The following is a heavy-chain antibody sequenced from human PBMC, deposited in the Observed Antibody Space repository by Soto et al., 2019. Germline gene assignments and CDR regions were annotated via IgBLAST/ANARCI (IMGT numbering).Heavy chain of an antibody. Sequence: SVKVSCKASGGTFSSYAISWVRQAPGQGLEWMGGIIPIFGTANYAQKFQGRVTITADESTSTAYMELSSLRSEDTAVYYCARGGQWLENNWFDPWGQGTLVTVSS. V-gene: IGHV1-69*13. D-gene: IGHD6-19*01. CDR3: ARGGQWLENNWFDP. CDR2: IIPIFGTA. CDR1: GGTFSSYA. J-gene: IGHJ5*02.